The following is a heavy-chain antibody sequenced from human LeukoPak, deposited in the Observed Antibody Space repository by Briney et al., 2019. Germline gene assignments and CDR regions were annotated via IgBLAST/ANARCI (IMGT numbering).Heavy chain of an antibody. D-gene: IGHD2-15*01. CDR3: ARGGYCSGSSCYAFEDY. V-gene: IGHV4-61*02. Sequence: SETLSLTCTVSGGSISSSSYYWGWIRQPAGKGLEWIGRIYTSGSTNYNPSLKSRVTISVDTSKNQFSLKLSSVTAADTAMYYCARGGYCSGSSCYAFEDYWGQGTLVTVSS. CDR1: GGSISSSSYY. CDR2: IYTSGST. J-gene: IGHJ4*02.